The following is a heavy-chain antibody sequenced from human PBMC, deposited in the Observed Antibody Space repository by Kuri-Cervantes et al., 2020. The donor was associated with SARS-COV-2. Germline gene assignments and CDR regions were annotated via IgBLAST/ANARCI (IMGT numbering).Heavy chain of an antibody. CDR1: GFTFSSYW. Sequence: GESLKISCAASGFTFSSYWMSWVRQAPGKGLEWVANIKQDGSEKYYVDSVKGRFTISRDNAKNSLYLQMNSLRAEDTAVYYCARQGDYGDYWLDPWGQGTLVTVSS. V-gene: IGHV3-7*01. D-gene: IGHD4-17*01. CDR3: ARQGDYGDYWLDP. CDR2: IKQDGSEK. J-gene: IGHJ5*02.